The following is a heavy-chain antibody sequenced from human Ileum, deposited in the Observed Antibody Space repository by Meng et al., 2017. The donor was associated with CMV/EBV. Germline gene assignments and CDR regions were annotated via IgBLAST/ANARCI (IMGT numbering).Heavy chain of an antibody. Sequence: HLHLQDSGPGLVKPSETRSLTCTVSGGSINSNNYFWGWIRQAPGKGPEWIGSIHYNEKTYYNPPFKSRVTISVDTSNKQVSLNLNSVTAADTAVYYCTTRGLGFDSSLFDFWGQGTLVTVSS. CDR2: IHYNEKT. V-gene: IGHV4-39*07. CDR1: GGSINSNNYF. CDR3: TTRGLGFDSSLFDF. J-gene: IGHJ4*02. D-gene: IGHD3-22*01.